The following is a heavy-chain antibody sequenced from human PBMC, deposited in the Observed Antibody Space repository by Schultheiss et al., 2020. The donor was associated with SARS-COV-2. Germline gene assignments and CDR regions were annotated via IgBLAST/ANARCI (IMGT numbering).Heavy chain of an antibody. V-gene: IGHV4-59*01. CDR2: IYYSGST. CDR1: GGSFSGYY. D-gene: IGHD1-1*01. J-gene: IGHJ3*02. Sequence: GSLRLSCAVYGGSFSGYYWSWIRQPPGKGLEWIGYIYYSGSTNYNPSLKSRVTISVDTSKNQFSLKLSSVTAADTAVYYCARGVNWNDRREGFDIWGQGTMVTVSS. CDR3: ARGVNWNDRREGFDI.